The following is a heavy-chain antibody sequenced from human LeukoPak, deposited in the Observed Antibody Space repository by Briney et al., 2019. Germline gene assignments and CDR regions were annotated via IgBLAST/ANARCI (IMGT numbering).Heavy chain of an antibody. V-gene: IGHV3-23*01. CDR1: GFTFSSYA. Sequence: PGGSLRRSCAASGFTFSSYAMSWVRQAPGKGLEWVSAISGSGGSTYYADSVKGRFTISRDNSKNTLYLQMNSLRAEDTAVYYCAKYGSEYDILTGYYLGSLDYWGQGTLVTVSS. J-gene: IGHJ4*02. D-gene: IGHD3-9*01. CDR2: ISGSGGST. CDR3: AKYGSEYDILTGYYLGSLDY.